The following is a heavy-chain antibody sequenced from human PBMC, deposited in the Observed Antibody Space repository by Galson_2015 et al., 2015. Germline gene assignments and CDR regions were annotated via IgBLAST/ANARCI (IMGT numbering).Heavy chain of an antibody. CDR3: ARVGQYSSSQSDSDADY. CDR1: GFTFSSYA. D-gene: IGHD6-13*01. Sequence: SLRLSCAASGFTFSSYAMHWVRQAPGKGLEWVAVISYDGSNKYYADSVKGRFTISRDNSKNTLYLQMNSLRAEDTAVYYCARVGQYSSSQSDSDADYWGQGTLVTVSS. CDR2: ISYDGSNK. J-gene: IGHJ4*02. V-gene: IGHV3-30-3*01.